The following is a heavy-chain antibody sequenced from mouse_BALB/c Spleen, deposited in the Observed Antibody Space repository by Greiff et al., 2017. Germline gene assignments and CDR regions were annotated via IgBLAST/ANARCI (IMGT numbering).Heavy chain of an antibody. V-gene: IGHV14-3*02. CDR2: IDPANGNT. J-gene: IGHJ2*01. D-gene: IGHD1-1*02. Sequence: EVQGVESGAELVKPGASVKLSCTASGFNIKDTYMHWVKQRPEQGLEWIGRIDPANGNTKYDPKFQGKATITADTSSNTAYLQLSSLTSEDTAVDYCARRGFPFDYWGQGTTLTVSS. CDR1: GFNIKDTY. CDR3: ARRGFPFDY.